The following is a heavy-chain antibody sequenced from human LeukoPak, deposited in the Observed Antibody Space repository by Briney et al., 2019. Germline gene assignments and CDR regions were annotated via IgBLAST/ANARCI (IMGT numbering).Heavy chain of an antibody. CDR3: AKDGPDFWSGYYPFDY. J-gene: IGHJ4*02. V-gene: IGHV3-23*01. D-gene: IGHD3-3*01. Sequence: GGSLRLSCTASGFTFSDYGMNWVRQAPGKGLEWVSAISGSGGSTYYADSVKGRFTISRDNSKNTLYLQMNSLRAEDTAVYYCAKDGPDFWSGYYPFDYWGQGTLVTVSS. CDR2: ISGSGGST. CDR1: GFTFSDYG.